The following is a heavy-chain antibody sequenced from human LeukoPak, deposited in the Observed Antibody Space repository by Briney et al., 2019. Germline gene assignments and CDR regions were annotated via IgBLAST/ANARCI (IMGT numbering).Heavy chain of an antibody. D-gene: IGHD3-10*01. CDR2: IYPGDSDT. J-gene: IGHJ3*02. V-gene: IGHV5-51*01. CDR1: GYSFTSYW. CDR3: ARPYGSGSYFHAFDI. Sequence: KRGESLKISCKGSGYSFTSYWIGWVRQMPGKGLEWMGIIYPGDSDTRYSPSFQGQDTISADKSTSTAYLQWSSLKASDTAMYYCARPYGSGSYFHAFDIWGQGTMVTVSS.